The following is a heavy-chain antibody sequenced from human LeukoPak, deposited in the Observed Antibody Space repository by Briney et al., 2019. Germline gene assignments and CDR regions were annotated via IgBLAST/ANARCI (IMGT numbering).Heavy chain of an antibody. CDR2: ISGSGGST. CDR3: AKDIDWGRFDV. V-gene: IGHV3-23*01. J-gene: IGHJ2*01. D-gene: IGHD7-27*01. CDR1: GFTFSSYA. Sequence: GGSLRLSCAASGFTFSSYAMSWVRQAPGKGLEWVSAISGSGGSTYYADSVKGRFAISRDNSRNTVYFQLNSLRADDTAVYYCAKDIDWGRFDVWGRGTLVTVSS.